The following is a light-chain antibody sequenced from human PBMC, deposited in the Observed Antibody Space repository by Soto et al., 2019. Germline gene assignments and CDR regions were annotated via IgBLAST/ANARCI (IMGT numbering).Light chain of an antibody. CDR1: TSNIGSHS. Sequence: QSVLTQPPSASGTPGQRVTISCSGSTSNIGSHSVNWYHHVPGTAPKLLITTNTPRPSGVPDRFSGFKSGSSASLAISDLQSDEEADYYCATWDDSLKGVFGTGTKVTVL. CDR3: ATWDDSLKGV. J-gene: IGLJ1*01. CDR2: TNT. V-gene: IGLV1-44*01.